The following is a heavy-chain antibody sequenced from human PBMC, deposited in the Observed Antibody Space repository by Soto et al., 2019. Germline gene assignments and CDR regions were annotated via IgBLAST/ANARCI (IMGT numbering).Heavy chain of an antibody. CDR1: GGTFSSYA. CDR2: IIPIFGTA. V-gene: IGHV1-69*13. CDR3: ARLGPCSSGGSCLLLDYYYGMDG. D-gene: IGHD2-15*01. J-gene: IGHJ6*02. Sequence: ASVKVSCKASGGTFSSYAISWVRQAPGQGLEWMGGIIPIFGTANYAQKFQGRVTITADESTSTAYMELSSLRSEDTAVYYCARLGPCSSGGSCLLLDYYYGMDGWGQGTTVTVSS.